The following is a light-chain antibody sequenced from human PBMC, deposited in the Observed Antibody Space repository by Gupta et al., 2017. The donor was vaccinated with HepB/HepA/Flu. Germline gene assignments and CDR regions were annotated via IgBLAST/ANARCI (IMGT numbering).Light chain of an antibody. CDR1: QSISNW. CDR2: KAS. Sequence: DIQMTQSPSTLSASVGDRVTITCRASQSISNWLAWYQQKPGKAPKLLIYKASSLESGVPSRFSGSGSGTEFTLTISSLQPDDFATYYCQQYNTNSETFGQGTKVVI. J-gene: IGKJ1*01. V-gene: IGKV1-5*03. CDR3: QQYNTNSET.